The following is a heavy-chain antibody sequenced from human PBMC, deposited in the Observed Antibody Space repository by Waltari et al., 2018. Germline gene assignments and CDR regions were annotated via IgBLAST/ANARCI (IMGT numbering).Heavy chain of an antibody. V-gene: IGHV4-39*01. CDR2: TQYRGST. D-gene: IGHD4-17*01. CDR3: GRIAFGDEGGYFQY. J-gene: IGHJ1*01. Sequence: QLQLQESGPGLVKPSETLSLTCTVSGGSISTNYNWGWIRQPPGKGLEWMGNTQYRGSTFYYPSLESRVTISLDTWKNQVSLRLSSVGAADTAVYFCGRIAFGDEGGYFQYWGQGTLVTVSS. CDR1: GGSISTNYN.